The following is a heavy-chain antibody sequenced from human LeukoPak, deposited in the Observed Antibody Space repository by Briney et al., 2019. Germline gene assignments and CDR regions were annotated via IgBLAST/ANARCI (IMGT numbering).Heavy chain of an antibody. D-gene: IGHD2-15*01. CDR1: GFTFSSYA. V-gene: IGHV3-23*01. Sequence: PGGSLRLSCAAPGFTFSSYAMSWVRQAPGKGLEWVSAISGSGGSTYYADSVKGRFTISRDNSKNTLYLQMNSLRAEDTAVYYCAKDITTVAYCSSDSCYPDYWGQGTLVTVSS. CDR3: AKDITTVAYCSSDSCYPDY. J-gene: IGHJ4*02. CDR2: ISGSGGST.